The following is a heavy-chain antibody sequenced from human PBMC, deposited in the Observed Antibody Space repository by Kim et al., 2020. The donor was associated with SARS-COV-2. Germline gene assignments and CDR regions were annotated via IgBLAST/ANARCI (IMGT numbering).Heavy chain of an antibody. CDR1: GGTFSSYA. V-gene: IGHV1-69*13. D-gene: IGHD5-18*01. J-gene: IGHJ6*02. Sequence: SVKVSCKASGGTFSSYAISWVRQAPGQGLEWMGGIIPIFGTANYAQKFQGRVTITADESTSTAYMELSSLRSEDTAVYYCARASYSYGRAFPYYYYYYGMDVWGQGTTVTVSS. CDR2: IIPIFGTA. CDR3: ARASYSYGRAFPYYYYYYGMDV.